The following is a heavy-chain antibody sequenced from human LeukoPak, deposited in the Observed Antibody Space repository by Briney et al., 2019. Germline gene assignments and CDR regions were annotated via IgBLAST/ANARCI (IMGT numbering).Heavy chain of an antibody. CDR2: ISGSGGST. Sequence: GRSLRLSCAASGFTFSSYAMSWVRQAPGKGLEWVSAISGSGGSTYYADSVKGRFTISRDNSKNTLYLQMNSLRAEDTAVYYCAKIVGGSGSLYYFDYWGQGTLVTVSS. V-gene: IGHV3-23*01. J-gene: IGHJ4*02. CDR1: GFTFSSYA. CDR3: AKIVGGSGSLYYFDY. D-gene: IGHD3-10*01.